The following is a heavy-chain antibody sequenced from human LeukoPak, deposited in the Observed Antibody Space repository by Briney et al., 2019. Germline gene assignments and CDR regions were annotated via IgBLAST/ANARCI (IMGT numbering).Heavy chain of an antibody. V-gene: IGHV3-74*01. J-gene: IGHJ4*02. D-gene: IGHD6-6*01. CDR3: ARVGREYSSSSPPDY. CDR2: IDSGGSNT. CDR1: GFTFSTYW. Sequence: GGSLRLSCVVSGFTFSTYWMHWVRQGPGKGLVWVSRIDSGGSNTLYADSVRGRFTISRDNAKNTLYLQMNSLRVEDTAMYYCARVGREYSSSSPPDYWGQGTLVTVSS.